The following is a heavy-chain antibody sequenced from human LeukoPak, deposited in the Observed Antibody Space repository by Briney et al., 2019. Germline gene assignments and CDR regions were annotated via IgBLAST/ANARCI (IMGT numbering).Heavy chain of an antibody. CDR1: GFIFSNYG. D-gene: IGHD6-6*01. J-gene: IGHJ4*02. CDR2: ISSSSSSI. V-gene: IGHV3-48*01. CDR3: ARGGAARPDY. Sequence: GGSLRLSCAASGFIFSNYGMDWVRQAPGKGLEWVSYISSSSSSIYYADSVKGRFTISRDNAKNSLFLQMNSLRAEDTAVYYCARGGAARPDYWGQGTLVTASS.